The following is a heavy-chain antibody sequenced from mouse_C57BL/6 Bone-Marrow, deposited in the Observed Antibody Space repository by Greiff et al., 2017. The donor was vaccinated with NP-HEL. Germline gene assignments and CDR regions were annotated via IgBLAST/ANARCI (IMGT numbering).Heavy chain of an antibody. V-gene: IGHV1-81*01. J-gene: IGHJ2*01. CDR1: GYTFTSYG. D-gene: IGHD1-1*01. CDR2: IYPRSGNT. Sequence: QVQLKQSGAELARPGASVKLSCKASGYTFTSYGISWVKQRTGQGLEWIGEIYPRSGNTYYNEKFKGKATLTADKSSSTAYMELRSLTSEDSAVYFCASAIITTVVARNYWGQGTTLTVSS. CDR3: ASAIITTVVARNY.